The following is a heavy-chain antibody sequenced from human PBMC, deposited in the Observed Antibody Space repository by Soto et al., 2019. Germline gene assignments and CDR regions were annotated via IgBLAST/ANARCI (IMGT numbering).Heavy chain of an antibody. J-gene: IGHJ2*01. CDR1: GGSISSSSSNY. Sequence: QVQLQESGPGLVKPSGTQSLTCAVSGGSISSSSSNYWSWVRQPPGKGLEWIGDIYESGSTNYNPSLTSRVTISMDKSKNQFSLKVTSVTAADTAVYYCARDVAGIHWYFDLWGRGTLVTVSS. D-gene: IGHD1-26*01. CDR3: ARDVAGIHWYFDL. CDR2: IYESGST. V-gene: IGHV4-4*02.